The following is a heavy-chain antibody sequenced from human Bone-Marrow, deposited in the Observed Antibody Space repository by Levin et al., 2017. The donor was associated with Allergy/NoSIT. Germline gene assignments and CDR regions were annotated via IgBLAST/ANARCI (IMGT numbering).Heavy chain of an antibody. CDR2: IHCANGDT. V-gene: IGHV1-3*01. CDR3: ARARGYSAYGL. J-gene: IGHJ4*02. D-gene: IGHD5-12*01. CDR1: GYTFTDYS. Sequence: ASVKVSCETSGYTFTDYSMQWVRQAPGQGLEWMGWIHCANGDTKYSHKFQDRVTISRDTSASATYLELRSLTSEDTAMYYCARARGYSAYGLWGQGALVTVSS.